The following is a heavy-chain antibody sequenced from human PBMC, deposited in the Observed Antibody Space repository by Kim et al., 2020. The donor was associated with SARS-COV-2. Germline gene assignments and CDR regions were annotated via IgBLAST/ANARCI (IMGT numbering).Heavy chain of an antibody. CDR2: ISGSGGST. J-gene: IGHJ6*02. Sequence: GGSLRLSCASSRFIFSSYAMSWVRQAPGKGLEWVSAISGSGGSTYYADSVKGRFTISRDNSKNTLYLQMNSLRAEDTAVYYCAKDYYGSGLKKDVWGQGTTVTVSS. D-gene: IGHD3-10*01. CDR3: AKDYYGSGLKKDV. V-gene: IGHV3-23*01. CDR1: RFIFSSYA.